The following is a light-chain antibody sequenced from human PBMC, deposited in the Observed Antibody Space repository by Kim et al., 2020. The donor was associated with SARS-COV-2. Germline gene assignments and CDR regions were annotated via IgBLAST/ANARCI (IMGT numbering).Light chain of an antibody. J-gene: IGKJ5*01. Sequence: ASVGDRVTITCRASQDIRNDLGWYQQNPGRAPKRLIYGAYSLQSGVPSRFSGSVSGTEFTLTLSSLQPEDFATYFCLQHNTYPITFGQGTRLEIK. CDR2: GAY. CDR1: QDIRND. V-gene: IGKV1-17*01. CDR3: LQHNTYPIT.